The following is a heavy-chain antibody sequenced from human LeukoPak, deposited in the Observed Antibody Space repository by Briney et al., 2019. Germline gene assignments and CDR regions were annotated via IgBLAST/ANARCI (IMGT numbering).Heavy chain of an antibody. Sequence: GGSLRLSCAASGFTFSDYYMSWIRQAPGKGLEWVSGIYDGGGSIHYADSVRGRFTISRDNSKNTLYLQMNGLRAEDTAVYYCAKAGCGDGSCYYAEHFQHWGQGTLVTVYS. CDR3: AKAGCGDGSCYYAEHFQH. CDR2: IYDGGGSI. CDR1: GFTFSDYY. D-gene: IGHD2-15*01. V-gene: IGHV3-23*01. J-gene: IGHJ1*01.